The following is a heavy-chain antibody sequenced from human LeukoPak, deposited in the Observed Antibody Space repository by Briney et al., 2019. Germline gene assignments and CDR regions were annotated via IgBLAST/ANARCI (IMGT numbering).Heavy chain of an antibody. J-gene: IGHJ4*02. CDR2: VVPILGIV. CDR3: ARGSDTSWYYFDY. Sequence: SVKDSCKASGGTFSNYAINWVRQAPGQGLECMGRVVPILGIVDYAQKFQGRITITADKSTSTAYMELSSLRSDDTAVYYCARGSDTSWYYFDYWGQGTLVTVSS. D-gene: IGHD2-2*01. CDR1: GGTFSNYA. V-gene: IGHV1-69*04.